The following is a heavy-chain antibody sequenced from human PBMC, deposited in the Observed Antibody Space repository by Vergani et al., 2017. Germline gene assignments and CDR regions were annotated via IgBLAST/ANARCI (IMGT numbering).Heavy chain of an antibody. V-gene: IGHV3-30*02. CDR3: CSPGHSDAFDI. CDR1: GFTFSNYD. J-gene: IGHJ3*02. D-gene: IGHD1-14*01. CDR2: IRYDGNNK. Sequence: QVQLVESGGGVVQPGGSLRLSCAASGFTFSNYDIHWVRQAPGKGLEWVAFIRYDGNNKYYADSVKSRFTISRDNSKNTLYLQMNSLRASDTAVYYCCSPGHSDAFDIWGQGTMVTVSS.